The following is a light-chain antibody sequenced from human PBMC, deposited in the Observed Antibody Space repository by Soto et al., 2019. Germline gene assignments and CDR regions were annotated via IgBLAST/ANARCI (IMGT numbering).Light chain of an antibody. Sequence: EIVMTQSPATLSVSPGERATLSCRASQSVSSTLAWYQQKPCQAPRLLIYGASTRDTGIPARFSGSGSGTAFTRTISSLQSEDCAVYYYQHYNSWPRTFGNGTKVEIK. V-gene: IGKV3-15*01. CDR1: QSVSST. CDR2: GAS. CDR3: QHYNSWPRT. J-gene: IGKJ1*01.